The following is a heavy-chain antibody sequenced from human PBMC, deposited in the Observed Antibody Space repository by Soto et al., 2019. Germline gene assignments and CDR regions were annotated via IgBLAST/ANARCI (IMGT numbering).Heavy chain of an antibody. CDR3: ARGCSGGTNCFYFDF. D-gene: IGHD6-13*01. CDR1: GFTFGNFG. V-gene: IGHV3-30*03. Sequence: QVQLVESGGGVVQPGRSPRLSCAASGFTFGNFGIHWVRQAPGKGLEWVADISNDGSRRYYADSVKGRFTISRDNSKNTLYLQMDSLRAEDTAVYFCARGCSGGTNCFYFDFWGQGILVTVSS. CDR2: ISNDGSRR. J-gene: IGHJ4*02.